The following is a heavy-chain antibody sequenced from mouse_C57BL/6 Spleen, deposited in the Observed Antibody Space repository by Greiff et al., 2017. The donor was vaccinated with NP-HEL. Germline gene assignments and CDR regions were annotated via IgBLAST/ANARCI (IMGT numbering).Heavy chain of an antibody. Sequence: VQLQQSGAELVMPGASVKLSCKASGYTFTSYWMHWVKQRPGQGLEWIGEIDPSDSYTNYNQKFKGKSTLTVDKSSSTAYMQLSSLTSEDSAVYYCARLTTMVTYFDYWGQGTTLTVSS. CDR3: ARLTTMVTYFDY. CDR1: GYTFTSYW. D-gene: IGHD2-2*01. J-gene: IGHJ2*01. CDR2: IDPSDSYT. V-gene: IGHV1-69*01.